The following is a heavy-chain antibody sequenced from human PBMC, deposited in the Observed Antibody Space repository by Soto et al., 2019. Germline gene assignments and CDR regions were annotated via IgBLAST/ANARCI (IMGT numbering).Heavy chain of an antibody. J-gene: IGHJ5*02. V-gene: IGHV1-69*06. CDR3: ARYYPYCSSTSCYDPNWFDP. D-gene: IGHD2-2*01. CDR1: GGTFSSYA. CDR2: IIPIFGTA. Sequence: QVQLVQSGAEVKKPGSSVKVSCTASGGTFSSYAISWVRQAPGQGLEWMGGIIPIFGTANYAQKFQGRVTITADKSTSTAYMELRSLRSDETAVYYCARYYPYCSSTSCYDPNWFDPWGQGTLVTVSS.